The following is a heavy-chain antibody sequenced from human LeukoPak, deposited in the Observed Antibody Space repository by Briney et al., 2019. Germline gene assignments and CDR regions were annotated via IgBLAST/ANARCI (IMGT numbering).Heavy chain of an antibody. CDR2: IHYDGTNE. J-gene: IGHJ6*03. CDR3: ARGSPAMLLYYYFYMDV. Sequence: GGSLRLSCAASGFTSSSYGMHWVRQAPGKGLEWVAFIHYDGTNEYYADSVKGRFTISRDNSKKTLFLQINSLRADDTAIYYCARGSPAMLLYYYFYMDVWGKGTTVTVSS. D-gene: IGHD3-10*02. CDR1: GFTSSSYG. V-gene: IGHV3-30*02.